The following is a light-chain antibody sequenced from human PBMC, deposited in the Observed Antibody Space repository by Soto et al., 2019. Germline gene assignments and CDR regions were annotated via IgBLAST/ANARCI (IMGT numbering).Light chain of an antibody. CDR3: SSYTSSISYV. J-gene: IGLJ1*01. Sequence: SALTQPASVSGSLGQSITISCTGTSSDVGSYNIVSWYQQHPGKVPKLIIYEVSNRPSGVSNRFSGSKSGNTASLTISGLQAEDEADYYCSSYTSSISYVFGTGTKLTVL. V-gene: IGLV2-14*02. CDR2: EVS. CDR1: SSDVGSYNI.